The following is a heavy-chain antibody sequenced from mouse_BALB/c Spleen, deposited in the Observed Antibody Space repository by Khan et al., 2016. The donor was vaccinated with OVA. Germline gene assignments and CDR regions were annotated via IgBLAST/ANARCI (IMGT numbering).Heavy chain of an antibody. CDR2: IRAGGSK. V-gene: IGHV2-6-5*01. Sequence: QVQLKQSGPGLVAPSQCLSITCTVSGFSFTDYGVSWIRQPPGKGLEWLGVIRAGGSKNYNTALKSRLSTSKDNTNSQAFFKMIRLQTEDTAMYYCSKGATDYAMDYWGQGTSVTVSS. CDR3: SKGATDYAMDY. J-gene: IGHJ4*01. D-gene: IGHD1-1*01. CDR1: GFSFTDYG.